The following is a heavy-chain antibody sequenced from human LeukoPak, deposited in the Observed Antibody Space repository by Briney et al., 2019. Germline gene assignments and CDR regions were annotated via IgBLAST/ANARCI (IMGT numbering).Heavy chain of an antibody. CDR3: ARAPLDDSRNYIDP. J-gene: IGHJ5*02. CDR2: VYYNGYA. Sequence: PSETLSLTCTVSGGSLNNYYWSWIRQPPGRGLEWIGYVYYNGYANYNPSLKTRVTISVDTSKNQYSLKLTSVTAADTAVYYCARAPLDDSRNYIDPWGQGTLVTVSS. D-gene: IGHD3-22*01. CDR1: GGSLNNYY. V-gene: IGHV4-59*01.